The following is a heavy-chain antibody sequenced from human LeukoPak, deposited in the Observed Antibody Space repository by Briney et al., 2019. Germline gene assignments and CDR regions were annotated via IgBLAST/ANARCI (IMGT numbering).Heavy chain of an antibody. CDR3: TKGDGGWYPIDY. CDR2: INENAANT. V-gene: IGHV3-23*01. Sequence: HTGGSLRLSCAASGFTFSNYGMSWVRQAPGKGLEWVSTINENAANTHYADSVKDRFTISRDNSKNTLLLQMNSLRADDTALYYCTKGDGGWYPIDYWGQGTLVIVSS. CDR1: GFTFSNYG. J-gene: IGHJ4*02. D-gene: IGHD6-19*01.